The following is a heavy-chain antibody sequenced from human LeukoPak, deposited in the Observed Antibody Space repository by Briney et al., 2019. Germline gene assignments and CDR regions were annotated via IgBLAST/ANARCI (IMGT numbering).Heavy chain of an antibody. CDR3: ARASDIAVAPDVPDAFDV. CDR2: IYSSEST. Sequence: SETLSLTCTVSGGSIISYYWSWIRQPAGRGLEWIGCIYSSESTNYNPSLKSRVIMSVDASKNQFSLRLSSVTAADTAVYYCARASDIAVAPDVPDAFDVWGQGTMVIVSS. J-gene: IGHJ3*01. CDR1: GGSIISYY. D-gene: IGHD2-2*01. V-gene: IGHV4-4*07.